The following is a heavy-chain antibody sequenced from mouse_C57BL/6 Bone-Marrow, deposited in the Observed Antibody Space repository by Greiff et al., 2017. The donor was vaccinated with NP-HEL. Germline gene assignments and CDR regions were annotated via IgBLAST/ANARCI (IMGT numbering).Heavy chain of an antibody. V-gene: IGHV5-12*01. CDR2: ISNGGGST. J-gene: IGHJ1*03. D-gene: IGHD1-1*01. CDR3: ARRGYIITTVVDWYFDV. Sequence: EVQGVESGGGLVQPGGSLKLSCAASGFTFSDYYMYWVRQTPEKRLEWVAYISNGGGSTYYPDTVKGRFTISRDNAKNTLYLQMSRLKSEDTAMYYCARRGYIITTVVDWYFDVWGTGTTVTVSS. CDR1: GFTFSDYY.